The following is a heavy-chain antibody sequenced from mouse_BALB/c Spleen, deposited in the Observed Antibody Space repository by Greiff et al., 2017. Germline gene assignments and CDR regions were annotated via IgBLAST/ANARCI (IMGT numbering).Heavy chain of an antibody. CDR1: GFTFSSYA. V-gene: IGHV5-9-1*01. J-gene: IGHJ2*01. CDR2: ISSGGSYT. Sequence: DVMLVESGGGLVKPGGSLKLSCAASGFTFSSYAMSWVRQTPEKRLEWVATISSGGSYTYYPDSVKGRFTISRDNAKNTLYLQMSSLRSEDTAMYYCARELYYFDYWGQGTTLTVSS. CDR3: ARELYYFDY.